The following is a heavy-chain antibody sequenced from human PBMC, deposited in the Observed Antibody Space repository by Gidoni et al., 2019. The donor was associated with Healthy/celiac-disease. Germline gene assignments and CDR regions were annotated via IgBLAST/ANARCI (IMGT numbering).Heavy chain of an antibody. Sequence: LEWIGYIYYSGSTYYNPSLKSRVTISVDTSKNQFSLKLSSVTAADTAVYYCARIITAMEYYFDYWGQGTLVTVSS. V-gene: IGHV4-31*02. D-gene: IGHD5-18*01. J-gene: IGHJ4*02. CDR3: ARIITAMEYYFDY. CDR2: IYYSGST.